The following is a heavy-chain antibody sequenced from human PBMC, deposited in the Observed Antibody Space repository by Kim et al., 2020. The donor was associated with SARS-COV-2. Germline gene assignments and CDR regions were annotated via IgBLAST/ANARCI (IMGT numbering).Heavy chain of an antibody. V-gene: IGHV3-48*04. Sequence: GGSLRLSCAASGFTCSSDSMHWGRQAPGKGQEWVTYSSSSSSTRYNTASVKGRVTISRDNAKNSLYLQMNSRRAEDTAVDYCARVEEDSSGWYLPVDYWGQGNMVTVSS. CDR2: SSSSSSTR. CDR3: ARVEEDSSGWYLPVDY. CDR1: GFTCSSDS. J-gene: IGHJ4*02. D-gene: IGHD6-19*01.